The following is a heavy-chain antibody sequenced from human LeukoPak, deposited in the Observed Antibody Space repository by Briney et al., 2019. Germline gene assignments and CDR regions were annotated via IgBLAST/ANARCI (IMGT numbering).Heavy chain of an antibody. CDR2: INESGST. D-gene: IGHD3-3*01. J-gene: IGHJ6*02. Sequence: SETLSLTCAVYGGSFGGYYWSWIRQPPGKGLEWVGEINESGSTNYNPSPKSRVTISVNTSKNQFPLKLSPVPAAAPAVYYCARGSDSWSGYPGTYGMDVWGQGPTVPVSS. CDR1: GGSFGGYY. CDR3: ARGSDSWSGYPGTYGMDV. V-gene: IGHV4-34*01.